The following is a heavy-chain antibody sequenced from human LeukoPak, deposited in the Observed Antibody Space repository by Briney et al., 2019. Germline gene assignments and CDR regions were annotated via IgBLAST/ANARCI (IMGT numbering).Heavy chain of an antibody. CDR2: IYHSGST. D-gene: IGHD1-1*01. Sequence: TSETLSLTCAVSGGSISSGGYSWSWIRQPPGKGLEWIGYIYHSGSTYYNPSLKSRVTISVDRSKNQFSLKLSSVTAADTAVYYCARWDNWNDDYWGQGTLVTVSS. V-gene: IGHV4-30-2*01. J-gene: IGHJ4*02. CDR1: GGSISSGGYS. CDR3: ARWDNWNDDY.